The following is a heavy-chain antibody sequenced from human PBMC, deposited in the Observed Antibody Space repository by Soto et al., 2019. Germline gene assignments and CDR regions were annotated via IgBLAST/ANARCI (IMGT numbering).Heavy chain of an antibody. CDR1: GFTFSSYA. D-gene: IGHD6-6*01. CDR3: AKDHFKRKQPVPRPPAIVFDI. Sequence: GGSLRLSCAASGFTFSSYAMSWVRQAPGKGLEWVSAISGSGGSTYYADSVKGRFTISRDNSKNTLYLQMNSLRAEDTAEYYSAKDHFKRKQPVPRPPAIVFDIWGKGTMVTVSS. CDR2: ISGSGGST. V-gene: IGHV3-23*01. J-gene: IGHJ3*02.